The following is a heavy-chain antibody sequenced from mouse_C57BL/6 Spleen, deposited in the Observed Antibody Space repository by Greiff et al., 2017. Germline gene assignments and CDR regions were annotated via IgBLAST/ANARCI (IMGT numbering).Heavy chain of an antibody. CDR3: ASSYYYGSRGYFDV. CDR1: GYTFTSYW. V-gene: IGHV1-55*01. J-gene: IGHJ1*03. D-gene: IGHD1-1*01. CDR2: IYPGSGST. Sequence: VQLKQPGAELVKPGASVKMSCKASGYTFTSYWITWVKQRPGQGLEWIGDIYPGSGSTNYNEKFKSKATLTVDTSSSTAYMQLSSLTSEDSAVYYCASSYYYGSRGYFDVWGTGTTVTVSS.